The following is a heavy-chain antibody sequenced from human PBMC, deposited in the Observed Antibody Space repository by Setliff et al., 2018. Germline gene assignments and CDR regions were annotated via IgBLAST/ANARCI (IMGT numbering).Heavy chain of an antibody. J-gene: IGHJ3*02. CDR1: GGSISSSSCY. CDR3: AGLWNLGAFDI. D-gene: IGHD1-7*01. Sequence: SETLSLTCTVSGGSISSSSCYWGWIRQPPGKGLEWIGSIYYSGSTYYNPSLKSRVTISVDTSKNQFSLKLSSVTAADTAVYYCAGLWNLGAFDIWGQGTMVTVS. CDR2: IYYSGST. V-gene: IGHV4-39*07.